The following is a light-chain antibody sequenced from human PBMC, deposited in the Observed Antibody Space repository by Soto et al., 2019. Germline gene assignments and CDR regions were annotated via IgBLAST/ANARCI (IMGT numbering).Light chain of an antibody. Sequence: EIVMTQSPATLSLSPGERATLSCRASQSVSSNLAWYQQKPGQGPRLLIYGAFTRATGIPARFSGSGSGTEFTLTIDTLQSEDFAVYYCHQYTHWPLTFGGGTKVEIK. V-gene: IGKV3-15*01. CDR2: GAF. CDR1: QSVSSN. CDR3: HQYTHWPLT. J-gene: IGKJ4*01.